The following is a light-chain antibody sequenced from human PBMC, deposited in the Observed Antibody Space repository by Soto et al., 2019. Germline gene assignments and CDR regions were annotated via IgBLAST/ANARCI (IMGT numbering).Light chain of an antibody. J-gene: IGKJ1*01. CDR1: QSVSSY. V-gene: IGKV3-20*01. CDR3: QQYGSSPVA. Sequence: EIVLTQSPATLSLSPGERATLSCRASQSVSSYLAWYQQKPGQAPRLLIYDASNRATGIPARFSGSGSGTDFTLTISRLEPEDFAVYYCQQYGSSPVAFGQRTKVDIK. CDR2: DAS.